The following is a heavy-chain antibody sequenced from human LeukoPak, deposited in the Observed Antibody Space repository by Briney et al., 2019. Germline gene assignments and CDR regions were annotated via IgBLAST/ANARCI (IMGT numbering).Heavy chain of an antibody. CDR1: GGTFSSYA. V-gene: IGHV1-69*04. CDR2: IIPIFGIA. CDR3: ASRDGYSGLDY. Sequence: SVKVSCKASGGTFSSYAISWVRQAPGQGLEWMGRIIPIFGIANYGQKFQGKVTITADKSTSTAYMELSSLRSEDTAVYYCASRDGYSGLDYWGQGTLVTVSS. J-gene: IGHJ4*02. D-gene: IGHD5-24*01.